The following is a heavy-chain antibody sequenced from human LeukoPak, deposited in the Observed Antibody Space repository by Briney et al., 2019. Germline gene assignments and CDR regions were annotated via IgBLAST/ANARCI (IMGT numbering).Heavy chain of an antibody. CDR2: IYYSGST. V-gene: IGHV4-59*01. J-gene: IGHJ5*02. D-gene: IGHD3-3*01. Sequence: SETLSLTCTVSGGSISSYYWSWIRQPPGKGLEWIGYIYYSGSTNYNPSLKSRVTISVDTSKNQFSLKLSSVTAADTAVYYCARAHDSGAGAALFDPWGQGTLVTVSS. CDR1: GGSISSYY. CDR3: ARAHDSGAGAALFDP.